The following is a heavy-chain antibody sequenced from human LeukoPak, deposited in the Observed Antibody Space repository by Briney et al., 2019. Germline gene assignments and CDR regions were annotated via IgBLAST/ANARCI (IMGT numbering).Heavy chain of an antibody. CDR3: AKGYYYDSSGYEPVDY. V-gene: IGHV3-9*01. Sequence: GGSLRLSRAASGFTFDDYAMHWVRQAPGKGLEWVSGISWNSGSIGYADSVKGRFTISRDNAKNSLYLQMNSLRAEDTALYYCAKGYYYDSSGYEPVDYWGQGTLVTVSS. CDR2: ISWNSGSI. J-gene: IGHJ4*02. D-gene: IGHD3-22*01. CDR1: GFTFDDYA.